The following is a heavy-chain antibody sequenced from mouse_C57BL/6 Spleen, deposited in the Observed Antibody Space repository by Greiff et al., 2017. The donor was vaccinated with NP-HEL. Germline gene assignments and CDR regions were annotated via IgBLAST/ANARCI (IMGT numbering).Heavy chain of an antibody. CDR1: GYSITSGYY. CDR3: ASLYGPYYAMDY. J-gene: IGHJ4*01. V-gene: IGHV3-6*01. CDR2: ISYDGSN. D-gene: IGHD1-1*02. Sequence: ESGPGLVKPSQSLSLTCSVTGYSITSGYYWNWIRQFPGNKLEWVGYISYDGSNNYNPSLKNRISITRDTSKNQFFLKLNSVTTEDTATYYCASLYGPYYAMDYWGQGTSVTVSS.